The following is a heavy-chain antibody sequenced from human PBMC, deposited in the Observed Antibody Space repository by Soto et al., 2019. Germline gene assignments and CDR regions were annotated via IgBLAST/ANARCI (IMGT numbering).Heavy chain of an antibody. V-gene: IGHV4-59*01. J-gene: IGHJ4*02. CDR1: GSSISDFY. D-gene: IGHD6-19*01. Sequence: ETLSLTCSLSGSSISDFYWSWIRQPPGKGLEWIGHIHSGSTNYNPSLKSRVTISVDTSKNQLSLKLSSLTPADTAIYYCARSTGWPGFDFWGQGALVTVSS. CDR2: IHSGST. CDR3: ARSTGWPGFDF.